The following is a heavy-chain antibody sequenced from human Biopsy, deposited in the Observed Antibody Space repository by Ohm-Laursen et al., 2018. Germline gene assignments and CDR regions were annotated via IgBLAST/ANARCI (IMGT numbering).Heavy chain of an antibody. CDR3: ARAKSVLDYFYGLDV. CDR2: ISSRGTSI. CDR1: GFSFSDYY. J-gene: IGHJ6*02. D-gene: IGHD5/OR15-5a*01. V-gene: IGHV3-11*01. Sequence: SLRLSCAASGFSFSDYYMSWLRQAPGKGLEWLSYISSRGTSINNADSVKGRFTISRDNAKKSLYLQMNSLRAEDTAVYYCARAKSVLDYFYGLDVWGQGTLVTVSS.